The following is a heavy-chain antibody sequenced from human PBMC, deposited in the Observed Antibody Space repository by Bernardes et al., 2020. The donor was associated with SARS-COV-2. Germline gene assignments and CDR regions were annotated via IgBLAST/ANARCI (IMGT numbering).Heavy chain of an antibody. Sequence: GGSLRLSCESSRLTFSSYAMSWVRQAPGKGLEWVSAISSSGGTTYYADSVKGRFTISRDSSRNTLFLQMDSLRAEDTALYYCAKDRVTLVGTFDIWGQGTMVTVSS. D-gene: IGHD3-10*01. CDR3: AKDRVTLVGTFDI. J-gene: IGHJ3*02. V-gene: IGHV3-23*01. CDR1: RLTFSSYA. CDR2: ISSSGGTT.